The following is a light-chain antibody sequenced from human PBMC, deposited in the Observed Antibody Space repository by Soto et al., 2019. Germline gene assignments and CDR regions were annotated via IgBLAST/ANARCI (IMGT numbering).Light chain of an antibody. Sequence: DIQMTHSPSTLSASVRDRVTITCRASQSISSWLAWYQQKPGKAPKLLIYDASSLEGGVPSRFSGSGSGTEFTLTISSLQPDDFATYYCQQYNSYSRTFGQGTKVDIK. J-gene: IGKJ1*01. CDR1: QSISSW. CDR3: QQYNSYSRT. CDR2: DAS. V-gene: IGKV1-5*01.